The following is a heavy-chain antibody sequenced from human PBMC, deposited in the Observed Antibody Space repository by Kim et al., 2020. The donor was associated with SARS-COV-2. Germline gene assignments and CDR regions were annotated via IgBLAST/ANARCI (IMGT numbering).Heavy chain of an antibody. V-gene: IGHV3-23*01. CDR2: ISGSGGST. Sequence: GGSLRLSCAASGFTFSSYAMSWVRQAPGKGLEWVSTISGSGGSTYYVDSVKGRFTISRDNSKNTLCLQMNSLRAEDTAVYYCAKWRGYGSDYWGQGTLVTVSS. D-gene: IGHD5-18*01. CDR1: GFTFSSYA. J-gene: IGHJ4*02. CDR3: AKWRGYGSDY.